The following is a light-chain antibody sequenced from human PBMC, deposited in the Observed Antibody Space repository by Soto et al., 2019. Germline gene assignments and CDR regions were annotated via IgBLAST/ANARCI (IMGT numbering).Light chain of an antibody. CDR2: GAS. Sequence: EIVMTQSPATLSVSPGGRVTLSCRASQSINTNLAWYQQKPGQAPRLLIYGASTRATGIPARFSGSGSGTEFSLTISSLQSEDFAVYYCQQYNDWPPWTFGRGTKVEIK. CDR1: QSINTN. J-gene: IGKJ1*01. V-gene: IGKV3-15*01. CDR3: QQYNDWPPWT.